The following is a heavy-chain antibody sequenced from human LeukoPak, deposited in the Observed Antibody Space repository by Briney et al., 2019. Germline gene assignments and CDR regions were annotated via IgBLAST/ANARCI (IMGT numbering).Heavy chain of an antibody. CDR3: ARSSGWSYYYYYYMDV. Sequence: SQTLSLTCTVSGGSISNGSYYWSWIRQPAGKGLEWIGRIYTSGSTNYNPSLKSRVTISVDTSKNQFSLKLSSVTAADTAVYYCARSSGWSYYYYYYMDVWGKGTTVTVSS. CDR1: GGSISNGSYY. D-gene: IGHD3-22*01. CDR2: IYTSGST. J-gene: IGHJ6*03. V-gene: IGHV4-61*02.